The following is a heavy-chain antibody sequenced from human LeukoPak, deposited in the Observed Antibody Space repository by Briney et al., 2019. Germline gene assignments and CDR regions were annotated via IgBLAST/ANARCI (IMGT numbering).Heavy chain of an antibody. V-gene: IGHV3-23*01. CDR1: GFTFSSYA. Sequence: GGSLRLSCAASGFTFSSYAMSWVRQAPGKGLEWVSAISGSGGSTYYADSVKGRFTISRDNSKNKLYLQMNSLRAEDTAVYYCAIPIVVVPAAKNGHAFDIWGQGTMVTVSS. D-gene: IGHD2-2*01. CDR2: ISGSGGST. CDR3: AIPIVVVPAAKNGHAFDI. J-gene: IGHJ3*02.